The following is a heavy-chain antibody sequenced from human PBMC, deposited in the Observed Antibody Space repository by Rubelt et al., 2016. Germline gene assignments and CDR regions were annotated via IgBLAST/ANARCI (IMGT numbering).Heavy chain of an antibody. Sequence: QVQLVESGGGLVKPGGSLRLSCAASGFTFSDYYMSWIRQAPGKGLEWVSYISSSSSYTNYADSVKGGFTISRDNAKNSLYLQMNSLRAEDTAVYYCARPYNDYYYYMDVWGKGTTVTVSS. CDR1: GFTFSDYY. CDR3: ARPYNDYYYYMDV. D-gene: IGHD1-14*01. V-gene: IGHV3-11*05. J-gene: IGHJ6*03. CDR2: ISSSSSYT.